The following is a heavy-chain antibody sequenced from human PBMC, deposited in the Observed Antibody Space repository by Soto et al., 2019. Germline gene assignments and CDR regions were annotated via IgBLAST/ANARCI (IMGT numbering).Heavy chain of an antibody. CDR3: ARGRGLGQLAFDP. D-gene: IGHD6-6*01. CDR2: IYYSGST. V-gene: IGHV4-59*12. J-gene: IGHJ5*02. CDR1: GGSISSYY. Sequence: SETLSLTCTVSGGSISSYYWSWIRQPPGKGLEWIGSIYYSGSTDYNPSLKSRVTISVDTSKNQFSLKLSSVTAADTAVYYCARGRGLGQLAFDPWGQGTLVTVSS.